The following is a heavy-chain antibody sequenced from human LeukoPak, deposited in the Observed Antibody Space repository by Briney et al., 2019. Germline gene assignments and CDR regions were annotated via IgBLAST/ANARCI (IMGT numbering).Heavy chain of an antibody. D-gene: IGHD2-2*01. V-gene: IGHV1-69*13. CDR2: IIPIFGTA. CDR3: ARERGILGEKYCSSTSCYEPFDP. Sequence: SVKVSCKASGGTFSSYAISWVRQAPGQGLEWMGGIIPIFGTANYAQKFQGRVTITADESTSTAYMELSSLRSEDTAVYYCARERGILGEKYCSSTSCYEPFDPWGQGTLVTVSS. CDR1: GGTFSSYA. J-gene: IGHJ5*02.